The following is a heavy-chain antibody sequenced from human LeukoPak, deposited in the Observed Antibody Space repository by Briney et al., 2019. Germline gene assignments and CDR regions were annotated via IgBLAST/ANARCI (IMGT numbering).Heavy chain of an antibody. J-gene: IGHJ6*03. V-gene: IGHV4-59*02. CDR1: GGSVSSYY. CDR2: MYYSGST. Sequence: SETLSLTCTVSGGSVSSYYWSWLRQPPGKGLEWIGYMYYSGSTNYNPSLKSRVTISIDTSKKQFSLKLSSVTAEDTAVYYCAREGFSRGYYQYYYMDVWGKGTTVTVSS. D-gene: IGHD6-13*01. CDR3: AREGFSRGYYQYYYMDV.